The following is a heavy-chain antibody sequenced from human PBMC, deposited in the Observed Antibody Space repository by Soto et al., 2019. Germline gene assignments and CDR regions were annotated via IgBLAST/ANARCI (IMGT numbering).Heavy chain of an antibody. V-gene: IGHV4-59*12. CDR1: GGSISSYY. Sequence: SETLSLTCTVSGGSISSYYWSWIRQPPGKGLEWIGYIYYSGSTNYNPSLKSRVTISVDTSKNQFSLKLSSVTAEDTALYYCAKDRPRRTSGYFFDYWGQGTPVTVSS. J-gene: IGHJ4*02. D-gene: IGHD1-1*01. CDR2: IYYSGST. CDR3: AKDRPRRTSGYFFDY.